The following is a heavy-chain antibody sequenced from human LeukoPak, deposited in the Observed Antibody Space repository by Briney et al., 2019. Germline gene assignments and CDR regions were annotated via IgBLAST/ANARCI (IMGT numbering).Heavy chain of an antibody. D-gene: IGHD5/OR15-5a*01. CDR2: IYYSGST. J-gene: IGHJ5*02. CDR3: ARGSTTWIYDLGFDP. CDR1: GGSISSSSYY. Sequence: PSETLSLTCTVSGGSISSSSYYWGWIRQPPGKGLEWIGSIYYSGSTYYNPSLKSRVTISVDTSKNQFSLKLSSVTPEDTAVYFCARGSTTWIYDLGFDPWGQGTLVTVSS. V-gene: IGHV4-39*01.